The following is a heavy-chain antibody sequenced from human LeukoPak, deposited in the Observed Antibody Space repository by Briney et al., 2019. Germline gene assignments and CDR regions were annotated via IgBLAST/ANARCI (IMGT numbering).Heavy chain of an antibody. CDR2: IKGDESAR. Sequence: PGESLRLSCAASGFTFSTYWMAWVRQAPGKGREWVANIKGDESARHQADSVKGRFTISRDNAQNSVYLQMSSLRGEDTAVYYCARDVGGSLDYWGQGTLVTVSS. V-gene: IGHV3-7*01. CDR3: ARDVGGSLDY. D-gene: IGHD1-26*01. J-gene: IGHJ4*02. CDR1: GFTFSTYW.